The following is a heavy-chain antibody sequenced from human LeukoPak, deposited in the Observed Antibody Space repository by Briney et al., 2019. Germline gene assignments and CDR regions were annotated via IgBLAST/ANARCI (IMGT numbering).Heavy chain of an antibody. CDR3: ASSGGVVPPPGFDY. Sequence: PSETQSLTCTVSGDSISTYYWNWIRQAPGKGLEWIGYVYYTGSTNYNPSLKSRVNILVDTSKNQFSLKLNSVTAADTAVYYCASSGGVVPPPGFDYWGQRTLVTVSS. D-gene: IGHD3-16*01. CDR2: VYYTGST. J-gene: IGHJ4*02. V-gene: IGHV4-59*01. CDR1: GDSISTYY.